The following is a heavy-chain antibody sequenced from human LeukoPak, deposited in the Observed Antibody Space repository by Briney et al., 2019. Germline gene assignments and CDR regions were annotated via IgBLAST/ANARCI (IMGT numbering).Heavy chain of an antibody. Sequence: GGSRRLSCAASGFTFSSYGMHWVRQAPGKGLEWVAFIRYDGSNKYYADSVKGRFTISRDNSKNTLYLQMNSLRAEDTAVYYCAKDSTGRGYSGYESDFDYWGQGTLVTVSS. D-gene: IGHD5-12*01. CDR1: GFTFSSYG. V-gene: IGHV3-30*02. CDR2: IRYDGSNK. CDR3: AKDSTGRGYSGYESDFDY. J-gene: IGHJ4*02.